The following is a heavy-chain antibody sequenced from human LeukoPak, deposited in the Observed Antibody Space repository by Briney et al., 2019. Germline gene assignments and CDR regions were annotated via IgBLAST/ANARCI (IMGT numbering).Heavy chain of an antibody. CDR3: ARDFGTYYSLLLFDY. CDR2: IYHSGST. D-gene: IGHD1-26*01. CDR1: GGSISSSSYY. V-gene: IGHV4-39*07. Sequence: SETLSLTCTVSGGSISSSSYYWGWIRQPPGKGLEWIGSIYHSGSTYYNPSLKSRVTISVDTSKNQFSLKLSSVTAADTAVYYCARDFGTYYSLLLFDYWGQGTLVTVSS. J-gene: IGHJ4*02.